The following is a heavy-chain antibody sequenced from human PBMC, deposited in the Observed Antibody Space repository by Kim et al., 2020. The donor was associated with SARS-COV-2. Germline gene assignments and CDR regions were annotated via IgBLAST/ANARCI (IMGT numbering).Heavy chain of an antibody. Sequence: ASVKVSCKASGYTFTDYFIHWVRQAPGQGLECMGWINGGDGGTRYSQKFQGRVTFTRDTSATTAYMELSSLRSEDTAVYYCARGSNSGYIPNWGRGTLVTVSS. V-gene: IGHV1-3*01. CDR3: ARGSNSGYIPN. D-gene: IGHD2-21*01. CDR1: GYTFTDYF. J-gene: IGHJ4*02. CDR2: INGGDGGT.